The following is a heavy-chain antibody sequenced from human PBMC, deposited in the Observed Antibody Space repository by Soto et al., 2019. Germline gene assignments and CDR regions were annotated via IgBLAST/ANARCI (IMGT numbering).Heavy chain of an antibody. CDR1: GGSISSGGYS. D-gene: IGHD4-17*01. CDR3: ARTSRDYGDYYFDY. CDR2: IYHSGST. V-gene: IGHV4-30-2*01. J-gene: IGHJ4*02. Sequence: CAVSGGSISSGGYSWSWIRQPPGKGLEWIGYIYHSGSTYYNPSLKSRVTISVDRSKNQFSLKLSSVTAADTAVYYCARTSRDYGDYYFDYWGQGTLVTVSS.